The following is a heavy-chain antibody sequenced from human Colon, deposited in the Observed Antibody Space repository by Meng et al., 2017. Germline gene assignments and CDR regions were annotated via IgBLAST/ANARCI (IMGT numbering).Heavy chain of an antibody. J-gene: IGHJ4*02. CDR2: VYHRGDT. D-gene: IGHD1-7*01. V-gene: IGHV4-4*02. Sequence: QVQLQEQGPGLVKPSGTLSLTCTFSGDSISSDIWWSWVRQPPGKGLEWIGEVYHRGDTNYNPSLKSRVDISVDKSKNQFYLSLFSVTAADTAVYYCGRDQGRELINHWGQGTLVTVSS. CDR3: GRDQGRELINH. CDR1: GDSISSDIW.